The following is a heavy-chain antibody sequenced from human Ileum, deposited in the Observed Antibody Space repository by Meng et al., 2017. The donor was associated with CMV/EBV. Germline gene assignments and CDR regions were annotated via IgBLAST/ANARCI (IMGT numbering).Heavy chain of an antibody. Sequence: GESLKISCVVSGLTFRTYYMHWVRQAPGKGLEWVAVITYDGRNTYYADSVKGRFTISRDNSMNTVYLQMNSLKRDDAAGYYCAKAQGQSYSPRSYFDSWGQGMLVTGAS. CDR3: AKAQGQSYSPRSYFDS. D-gene: IGHD2-21*01. J-gene: IGHJ4*02. CDR1: GLTFRTYY. CDR2: ITYDGRNT. V-gene: IGHV3-30*14.